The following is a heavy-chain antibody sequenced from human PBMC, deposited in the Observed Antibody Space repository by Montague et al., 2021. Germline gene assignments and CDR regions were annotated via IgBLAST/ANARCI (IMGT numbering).Heavy chain of an antibody. J-gene: IGHJ5*02. Sequence: SETLSLTCTASRGPLFHAQGSWVRHTPGSTPEWRWSMFYYFAERDKVSRKRRVTRSIDTSTNQFSLKLSFVTAAETAVYYCAKQDYFVSGTSYKGFDPWGQGILVTVSS. CDR2: MFYYFAE. D-gene: IGHD3-10*01. CDR3: AKQDYFVSGTSYKGFDP. CDR1: RGPLFHAQ. V-gene: IGHV4-59*08.